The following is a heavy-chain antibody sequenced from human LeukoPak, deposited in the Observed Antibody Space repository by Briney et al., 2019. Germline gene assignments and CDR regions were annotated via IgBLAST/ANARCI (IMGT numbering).Heavy chain of an antibody. Sequence: GGSLRLSCAASGFTFSSYSMNWVRQAPGKGLEWVSSISSSSSYIYYADSVKSRIATSRDNAKNSLYLQMNSRRAEDTAAYYCARGESVAGTYYWGQGTPVTVSS. CDR2: ISSSSSYI. J-gene: IGHJ4*03. V-gene: IGHV3-21*01. CDR1: GFTFSSYS. D-gene: IGHD6-19*01. CDR3: ARGESVAGTYY.